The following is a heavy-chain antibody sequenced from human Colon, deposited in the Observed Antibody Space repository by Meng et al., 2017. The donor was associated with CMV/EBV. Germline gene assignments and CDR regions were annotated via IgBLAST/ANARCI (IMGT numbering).Heavy chain of an antibody. D-gene: IGHD2/OR15-2a*01. Sequence: SGASGFTFGSYAMSWVRQAPGKGLEWVSHIYGAGRNTFYADSVKGRFTISRDNSNNMLYLQMNNLRVDDTAVYYCAKDTPILYGAYDYWGQGVVVTVSS. V-gene: IGHV3-23*03. CDR3: AKDTPILYGAYDY. J-gene: IGHJ4*02. CDR1: GFTFGSYA. CDR2: IYGAGRNT.